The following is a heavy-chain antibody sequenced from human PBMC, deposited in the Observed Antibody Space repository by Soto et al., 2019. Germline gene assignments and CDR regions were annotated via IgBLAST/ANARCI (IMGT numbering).Heavy chain of an antibody. Sequence: VQLVQSGAEVKKPGSSVKVSCKASGGTFSSYTISWVRQAPGQGLEWMGRIIPILGIANYAQKFQGRVTITADQSTSTAYMELSSLRSEDTAVYYCARGDIRGNDAFDIWGQGTMVTVSS. J-gene: IGHJ3*02. CDR2: IIPILGIA. V-gene: IGHV1-69*02. CDR1: GGTFSSYT. CDR3: ARGDIRGNDAFDI. D-gene: IGHD3-10*01.